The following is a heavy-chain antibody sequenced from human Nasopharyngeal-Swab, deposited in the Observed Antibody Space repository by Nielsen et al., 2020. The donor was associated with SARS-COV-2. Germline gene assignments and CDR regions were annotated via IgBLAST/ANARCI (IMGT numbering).Heavy chain of an antibody. CDR1: GFTFSSYG. CDR2: IWFDGRNK. CDR3: ARDLDYYDNSGYPFDY. Sequence: GESLKISCAASGFTFSSYGVHWVRQAPGKGLEWVAVIWFDGRNKYYADSVKGRFTISRDNSKNTLHLQMNSLRGEDTAVYYCARDLDYYDNSGYPFDYWGQGTLVTVSS. V-gene: IGHV3-33*01. D-gene: IGHD3-22*01. J-gene: IGHJ4*02.